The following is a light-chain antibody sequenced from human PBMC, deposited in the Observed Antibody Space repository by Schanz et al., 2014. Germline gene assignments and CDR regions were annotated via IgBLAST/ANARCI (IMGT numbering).Light chain of an antibody. CDR1: SSDVGSYKL. Sequence: QSALTQPASVSGSPGQSVTISCTGISSDVGSYKLVSWYQQHPGKAPKLMISEVNKRPSGVPDRFSGSKSGNTASLTVSGLQAEDEADYYCRSFTSTNTWVFGGGTKLTVL. CDR2: EVN. J-gene: IGLJ3*02. CDR3: RSFTSTNTWV. V-gene: IGLV2-14*02.